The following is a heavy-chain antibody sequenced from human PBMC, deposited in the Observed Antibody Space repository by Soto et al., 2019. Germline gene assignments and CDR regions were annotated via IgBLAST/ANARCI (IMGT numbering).Heavy chain of an antibody. CDR1: GYTFTTFG. CDR3: ARGLTYGDFDY. Sequence: QVQMVQSGAEVQKTGASVKVSCKTSGYTFTTFGINWERQAPGQGREWMVCLTAYDGKRNFAQKFQDRLTMTMDISTSTGYMELSGLRSDDTAVYFCARGLTYGDFDYWGRGTQVAVSS. J-gene: IGHJ4*02. CDR2: LTAYDGKR. D-gene: IGHD3-10*01. V-gene: IGHV1-18*01.